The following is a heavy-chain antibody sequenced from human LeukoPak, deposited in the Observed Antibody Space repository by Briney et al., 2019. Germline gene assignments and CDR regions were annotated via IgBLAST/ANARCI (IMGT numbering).Heavy chain of an antibody. D-gene: IGHD3-3*01. CDR3: AREGDFWSGYPIDHYYYMDV. CDR2: ISGRGDLE. Sequence: GGSLRLSCSASGFTFSSYAMTWVRQAPGKGLEWVSTISGRGDLEFYTESVKGRFTISRDHSKNTVHLQMDSLRAEDMAIYYCAREGDFWSGYPIDHYYYMDVWGKGTTVTVTS. CDR1: GFTFSSYA. V-gene: IGHV3-23*01. J-gene: IGHJ6*03.